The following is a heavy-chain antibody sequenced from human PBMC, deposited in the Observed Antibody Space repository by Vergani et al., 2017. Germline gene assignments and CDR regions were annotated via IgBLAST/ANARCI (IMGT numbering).Heavy chain of an antibody. Sequence: EVQLLESGGGLVQPGGSLRLSFAASGFTFSSYAMSWVRQAPGKGLEWVSAISGSGGSTYYADSVKGRFTISRDNSKNTLYLQMNSLRAEDTAVYYCATKGAAALQTLWFDPWGQGTLVTVSS. V-gene: IGHV3-23*01. CDR2: ISGSGGST. CDR3: ATKGAAALQTLWFDP. D-gene: IGHD6-13*01. J-gene: IGHJ5*02. CDR1: GFTFSSYA.